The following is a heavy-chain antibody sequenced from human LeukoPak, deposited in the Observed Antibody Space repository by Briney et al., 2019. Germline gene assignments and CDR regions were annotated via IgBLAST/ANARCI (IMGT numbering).Heavy chain of an antibody. V-gene: IGHV4-34*01. Sequence: PSETLSLTCAVYGGSFSGYYWSWIRQPPGKGLEWIGEINHSGSINYNPSLKSRVTISVDTSKNQFSLKLSSVTAADTAVYYCARASSSYYYYYMDVWGKGTTVTVSS. CDR3: ARASSSYYYYYMDV. CDR2: INHSGSI. J-gene: IGHJ6*03. CDR1: GGSFSGYY.